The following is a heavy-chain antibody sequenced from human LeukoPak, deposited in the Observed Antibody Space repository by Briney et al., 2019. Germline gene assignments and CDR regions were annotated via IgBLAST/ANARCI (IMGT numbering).Heavy chain of an antibody. D-gene: IGHD5-12*01. J-gene: IGHJ5*02. V-gene: IGHV3-48*03. Sequence: GGSLRLSCAASGFTFSSYEMNWVRQAPGKGLEWVSYISSSGSTIYYADSVKGRFTISRDNSKNTLYLQMNSLRAEDTAVYYCAKDWDIVATNSGWFDPWGQGTLVTVSS. CDR3: AKDWDIVATNSGWFDP. CDR1: GFTFSSYE. CDR2: ISSSGSTI.